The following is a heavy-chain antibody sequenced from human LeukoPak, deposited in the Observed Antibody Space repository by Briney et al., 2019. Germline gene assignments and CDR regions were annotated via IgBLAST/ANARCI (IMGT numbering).Heavy chain of an antibody. Sequence: GESLKISCEGSGYTFTKYWIGWVRQMPGKGLEWMGIIHPGDSHTWYSPSFQGQVTISADKSISMAYLQWSSLKASDTAMYFCARFSGSSLDNNWFDPWGQGTLVTVSS. CDR3: ARFSGSSLDNNWFDP. D-gene: IGHD1-1*01. CDR1: GYTFTKYW. J-gene: IGHJ5*02. CDR2: IHPGDSHT. V-gene: IGHV5-51*01.